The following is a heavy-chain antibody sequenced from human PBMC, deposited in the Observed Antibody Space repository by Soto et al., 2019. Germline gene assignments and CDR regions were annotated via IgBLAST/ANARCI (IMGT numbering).Heavy chain of an antibody. CDR1: GFTFSSYA. CDR2: ISGSGGST. CDR3: AKDQGVLGTGGLYCSSTSCYGFAFDI. J-gene: IGHJ3*02. V-gene: IGHV3-23*01. Sequence: GGSLRLSCAASGFTFSSYAMSWVRQAPGKGLEWVSAISGSGGSTYYADSVKGRFTISRDNSKNTLYLQMNSLRAEDTAVYYCAKDQGVLGTGGLYCSSTSCYGFAFDIWGQGTMVTVSS. D-gene: IGHD2-2*01.